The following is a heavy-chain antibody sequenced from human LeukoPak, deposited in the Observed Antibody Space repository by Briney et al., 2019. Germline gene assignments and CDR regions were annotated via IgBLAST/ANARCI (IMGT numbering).Heavy chain of an antibody. CDR2: ISYDGSNK. J-gene: IGHJ4*02. Sequence: GGSLRLSCAASGFTFSSYAMHWVRQAPGKGLEWVAVISYDGSNKYYADSVKGRFTISRDNSENTLYLQMNSLRAEDTAVYYCARDPGSSGSYSDFDYWGQGTLVTVSS. CDR1: GFTFSSYA. V-gene: IGHV3-30-3*01. D-gene: IGHD3-10*01. CDR3: ARDPGSSGSYSDFDY.